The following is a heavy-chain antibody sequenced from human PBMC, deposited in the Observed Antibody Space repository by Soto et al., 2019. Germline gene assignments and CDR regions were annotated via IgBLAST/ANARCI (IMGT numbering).Heavy chain of an antibody. CDR1: GFTFSSYA. Sequence: EVQLLESGGGLVQPGGSLRLSCAASGFTFSSYAMSWVRQAPGKGLEWVSAISGSGGSTYYADSVKGRFTISRDNSKNSLYLQMNSLRAEDTAVYYCATDPMVRGVIAFDYWGQGTLVTVSS. V-gene: IGHV3-23*01. CDR3: ATDPMVRGVIAFDY. CDR2: ISGSGGST. D-gene: IGHD3-10*01. J-gene: IGHJ4*02.